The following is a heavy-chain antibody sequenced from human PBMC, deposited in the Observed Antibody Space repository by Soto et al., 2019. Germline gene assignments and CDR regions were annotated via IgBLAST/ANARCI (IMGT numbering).Heavy chain of an antibody. Sequence: SETLSLTCAVSGYSISSGYYWGWIRQPPGKGLEWIGSIYHSGSTYYNPSLKSRVTISVDTSKNQFSLKLSSVPAADPAVYYCARETYYGSGSYYNVPWFDPWGQGTLVTVSS. CDR1: GYSISSGYY. V-gene: IGHV4-38-2*02. D-gene: IGHD3-10*01. J-gene: IGHJ5*02. CDR2: IYHSGST. CDR3: ARETYYGSGSYYNVPWFDP.